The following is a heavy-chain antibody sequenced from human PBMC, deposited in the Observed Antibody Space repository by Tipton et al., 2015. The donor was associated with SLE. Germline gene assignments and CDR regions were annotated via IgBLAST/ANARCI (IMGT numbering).Heavy chain of an antibody. Sequence: SLRLSCAASGFTFSSYAMHWVRQAPGKGLEWVAVISYDGSNKYYADSVEGRFTISRDSSKNTLYLQMNSLRPEDTAVYYCAKERTGFYMEVWGKGTPVTVSS. V-gene: IGHV3-30*04. CDR2: ISYDGSNK. J-gene: IGHJ6*03. CDR1: GFTFSSYA. D-gene: IGHD1-1*01. CDR3: AKERTGFYMEV.